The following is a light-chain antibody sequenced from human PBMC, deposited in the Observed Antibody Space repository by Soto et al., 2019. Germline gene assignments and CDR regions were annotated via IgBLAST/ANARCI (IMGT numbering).Light chain of an antibody. CDR1: QSVGSY. V-gene: IGKV3-11*01. CDR2: DAT. CDR3: LQRASWPHT. J-gene: IGKJ3*01. Sequence: VLTQSPANLSLSPGESAALSCRASQSVGSYLAWLQQVPGQAPMLLIYDATNRANGIPAKFRGSGSGTDFTLTISSLEPEDFALYFCLQRASWPHTFGTGNKVEIK.